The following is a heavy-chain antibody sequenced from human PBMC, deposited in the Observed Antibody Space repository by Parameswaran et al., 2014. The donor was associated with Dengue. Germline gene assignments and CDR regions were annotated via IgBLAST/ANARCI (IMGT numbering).Heavy chain of an antibody. J-gene: IGHJ6*02. V-gene: IGHV1-69*01. CDR3: ARDNVGVPGALYGMDV. D-gene: IGHD2-2*01. CDR2: IIPIFSTT. Sequence: SWVRQAPGQGLEWMGGIIPIFSTTNYAQKFQGRVTLTADESTTTAYMELSSLRSEDTAVYYCARDNVGVPGALYGMDVWGQGDHGHRLL.